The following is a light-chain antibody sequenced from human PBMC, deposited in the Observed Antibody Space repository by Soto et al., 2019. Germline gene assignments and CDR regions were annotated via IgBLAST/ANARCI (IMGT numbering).Light chain of an antibody. J-gene: IGKJ2*01. V-gene: IGKV1-39*01. CDR3: QQSYSSPHT. CDR2: AAS. CDR1: QSISSY. Sequence: DIQMTQSPSSLSASVGDRVTITCRASQSISSYLNWYQQKPGRAPNLLIFAASTLHSGVPSRFSVSGSGTDVTLTISSLQPEDFATYHCQQSYSSPHTFGQGTKLEIK.